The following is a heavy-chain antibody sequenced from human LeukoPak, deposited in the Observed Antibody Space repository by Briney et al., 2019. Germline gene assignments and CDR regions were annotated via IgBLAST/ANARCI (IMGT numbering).Heavy chain of an antibody. J-gene: IGHJ4*02. CDR1: GFTLRSNH. CDR2: IYSGGGT. Sequence: GWSLRLSCEASGFTLRSNHMSWVRQAPGKGLEWVSLIYSGGGTYYADSVKGRFTISRDNSKNTLYLRMNSLRAEDTALYYCVREGYCSGGSCYSDYWGQGTLVTVSS. D-gene: IGHD2-15*01. CDR3: VREGYCSGGSCYSDY. V-gene: IGHV3-66*01.